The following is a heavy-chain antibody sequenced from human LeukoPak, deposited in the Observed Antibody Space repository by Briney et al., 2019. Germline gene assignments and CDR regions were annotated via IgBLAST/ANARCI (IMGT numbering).Heavy chain of an antibody. CDR3: ARDIRITMVRGAMGY. Sequence: GASVKVSCKASGYTFTGYYMHWVRQAPGQGLEWMGWINPNTGDTNYAQKFQGRVTMTRDTSITTVYMELSRLRSDDTAVYYCARDIRITMVRGAMGYWGQGTLVTVSS. V-gene: IGHV1-2*02. J-gene: IGHJ4*02. D-gene: IGHD3-10*01. CDR2: INPNTGDT. CDR1: GYTFTGYY.